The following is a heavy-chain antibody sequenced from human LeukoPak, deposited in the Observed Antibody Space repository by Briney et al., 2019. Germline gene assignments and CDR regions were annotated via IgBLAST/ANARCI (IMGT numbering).Heavy chain of an antibody. CDR1: GFAFSDYY. V-gene: IGHV3-11*04. D-gene: IGHD6-6*01. CDR2: ISGSGGTI. CDR3: ARDRTPYSSSSVPAY. Sequence: GGSLRLSRVVSGFAFSDYYMSWIRQAPGKGLEWIAYISGSGGTIYYADSVKGRFTISRDNAKNSLYLHMNSLRADDTAVYYCARDRTPYSSSSVPAYWGQGTLVTVSS. J-gene: IGHJ4*02.